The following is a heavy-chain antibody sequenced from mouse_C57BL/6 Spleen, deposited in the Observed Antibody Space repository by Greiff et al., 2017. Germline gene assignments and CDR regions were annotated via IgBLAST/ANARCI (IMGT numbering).Heavy chain of an antibody. Sequence: VQLQQPGAELVMPGASVKLSCKASGYTFTSYWMHWVKQRPGQSLEWIGEIDPSDSYTNYNQKFKGKSTLTVDKSSSTAYMQLSSLTSEDSAVYYCARNSSGAWFAYWGQGTLVTVSA. D-gene: IGHD3-2*02. J-gene: IGHJ3*01. CDR2: IDPSDSYT. CDR3: ARNSSGAWFAY. CDR1: GYTFTSYW. V-gene: IGHV1-69*01.